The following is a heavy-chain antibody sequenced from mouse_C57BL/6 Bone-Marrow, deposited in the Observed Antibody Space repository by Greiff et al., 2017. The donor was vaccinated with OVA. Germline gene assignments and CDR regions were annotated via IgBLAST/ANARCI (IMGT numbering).Heavy chain of an antibody. J-gene: IGHJ3*01. CDR3: ARHVWFAY. CDR1: GFTFSDYY. V-gene: IGHV5-12*01. CDR2: ISNGGGST. Sequence: EVQVVESGGGLVQPGGSLKLSCAASGFTFSDYYMYWVRQTPEKRLEWVAYISNGGGSTYYPDTVKGRFTISRDNAKNTLYLQMSRLKSEDTAMYYCARHVWFAYWGQGTLVTVSA.